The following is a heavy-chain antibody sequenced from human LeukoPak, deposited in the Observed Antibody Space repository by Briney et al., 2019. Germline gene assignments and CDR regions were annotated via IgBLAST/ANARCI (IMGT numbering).Heavy chain of an antibody. CDR1: GGTFSSYA. CDR2: IIPIFGTA. CDR3: ARAGSDYGGNPLEYYYYMDV. D-gene: IGHD4-23*01. J-gene: IGHJ6*03. Sequence: SVKVSCKASGGTFSSYATSWVRQAPGQGLEWMGGIIPIFGTANYAQKFQGRVTITTDESTSTAYMELSSLRSEDTAVYYCARAGSDYGGNPLEYYYYMDVWGKGTTVTVSS. V-gene: IGHV1-69*05.